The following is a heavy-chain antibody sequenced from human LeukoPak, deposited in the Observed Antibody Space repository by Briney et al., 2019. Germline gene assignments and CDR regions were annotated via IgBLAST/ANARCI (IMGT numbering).Heavy chain of an antibody. V-gene: IGHV3-23*01. CDR1: GFTFSSYA. D-gene: IGHD5-12*01. J-gene: IGHJ4*02. CDR3: AKGIYSGYDSLYYFDY. CDR2: ISGSGGST. Sequence: GGSLRLSCAASGFTFSSYAMSWVRQAPGKGLEWVSAISGSGGSTYYADSVKGRFTISRDNSKNTLYLQMNSLRAEDTAAYYCAKGIYSGYDSLYYFDYWGQGTLVTVSS.